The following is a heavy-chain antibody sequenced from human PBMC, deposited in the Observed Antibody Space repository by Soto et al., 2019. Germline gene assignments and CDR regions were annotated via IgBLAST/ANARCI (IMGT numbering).Heavy chain of an antibody. CDR1: GFTFSTYA. Sequence: GGSLRLSCAASGFTFSTYAMSWVRQAPGKGLEWVSGMSGSGGSTYYADSVKGRFTISRDNSKNTLYLQMDSLRAEDTAVYYCMNLYSYGSGSYYKWGQGTLVTVSS. V-gene: IGHV3-23*01. D-gene: IGHD3-10*01. CDR3: MNLYSYGSGSYYK. CDR2: MSGSGGST. J-gene: IGHJ4*02.